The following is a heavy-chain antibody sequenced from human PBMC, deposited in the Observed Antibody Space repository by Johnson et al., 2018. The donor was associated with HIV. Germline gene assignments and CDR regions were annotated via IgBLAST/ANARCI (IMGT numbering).Heavy chain of an antibody. CDR1: GFVFSSLA. J-gene: IGHJ3*02. D-gene: IGHD6-19*01. CDR2: ISYDGSNK. CDR3: TYSSDWSPGAFDI. V-gene: IGHV3-30-3*01. Sequence: QVQLVESGGGVVQPGRSLRVSCAASGFVFSSLAIHWVRQAPGKGLEWVAVISYDGSNKYYADSVKGRFTISRDNSKNTLYLQMNSLRAEDTAVYYCTYSSDWSPGAFDIWGQGTMVTVSS.